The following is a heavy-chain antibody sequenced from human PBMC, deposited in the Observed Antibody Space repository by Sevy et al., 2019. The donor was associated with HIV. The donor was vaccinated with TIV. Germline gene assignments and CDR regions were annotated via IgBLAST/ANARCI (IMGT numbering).Heavy chain of an antibody. V-gene: IGHV3-30*02. Sequence: GGSLRLSCAASGFTFSSSSMNWVRQAPGKGLEWVAFIWYDGSDTYYADSVKGRFNISRDNSKNTLYLQMNSLRTEDTAIYYCASDILTGSDFWGQGTLVTVSS. CDR3: ASDILTGSDF. J-gene: IGHJ4*02. CDR2: IWYDGSDT. CDR1: GFTFSSSS. D-gene: IGHD3-9*01.